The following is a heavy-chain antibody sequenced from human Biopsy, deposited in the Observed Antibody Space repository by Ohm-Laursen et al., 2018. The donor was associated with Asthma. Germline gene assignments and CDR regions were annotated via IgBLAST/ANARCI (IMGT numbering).Heavy chain of an antibody. CDR2: ISYDGSNK. V-gene: IGHV3-30-3*01. J-gene: IGHJ4*02. CDR3: AREGIAVAHFDY. Sequence: SLRLSCAASGFTFSSYAMHWVRQAPGEGLEWVAVISYDGSNKYYADSVKGRFTISRDNSKNTLYLQMNSLRAEGTAVYYCAREGIAVAHFDYWGQGTLVTVSS. CDR1: GFTFSSYA. D-gene: IGHD6-19*01.